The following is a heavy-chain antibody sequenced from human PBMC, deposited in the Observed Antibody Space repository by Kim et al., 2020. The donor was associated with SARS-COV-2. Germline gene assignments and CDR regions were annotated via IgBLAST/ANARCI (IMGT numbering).Heavy chain of an antibody. J-gene: IGHJ4*02. Sequence: PSLTSRVTISVDTSKNQFSLKLSAVTAADTAVYYCARVSRYYYDSSGRDYWGQGTLVTVSS. D-gene: IGHD3-22*01. CDR3: ARVSRYYYDSSGRDY. V-gene: IGHV4-31*02.